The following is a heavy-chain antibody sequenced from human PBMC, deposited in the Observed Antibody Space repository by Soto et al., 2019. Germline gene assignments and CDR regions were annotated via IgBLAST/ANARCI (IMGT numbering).Heavy chain of an antibody. CDR1: GGTFSSYA. V-gene: IGHV1-69*13. CDR3: ARGVDIVVVPAANWFDP. Sequence: SVKVSCKASGGTFSSYAISWVRQAPGQGLEWMGGIIPIFGTANYAQKFQGRVTITADESTSTAYMELSSLRSEDTAVYYCARGVDIVVVPAANWFDPWGQGTLVTVSS. D-gene: IGHD2-2*01. J-gene: IGHJ5*02. CDR2: IIPIFGTA.